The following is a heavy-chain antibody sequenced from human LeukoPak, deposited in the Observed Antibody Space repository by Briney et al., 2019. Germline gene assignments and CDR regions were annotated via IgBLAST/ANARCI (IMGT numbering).Heavy chain of an antibody. D-gene: IGHD3/OR15-3a*01. Sequence: GESLKISCKGSGYSFTNYWIGWVRQMPGKGLEWMGIIYPGDSDTRYSPSFQGQVIISADKSISTAYLQWSSLKASDTAVYYCARMRRGFYQRTGPFDYWGQGTLVTVSS. V-gene: IGHV5-51*01. CDR1: GYSFTNYW. CDR3: ARMRRGFYQRTGPFDY. CDR2: IYPGDSDT. J-gene: IGHJ4*02.